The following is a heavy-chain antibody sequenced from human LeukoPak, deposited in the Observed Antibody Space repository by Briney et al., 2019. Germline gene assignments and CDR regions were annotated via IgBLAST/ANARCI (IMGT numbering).Heavy chain of an antibody. CDR3: ARAPYISGYYYYMDV. D-gene: IGHD6-19*01. J-gene: IGHJ6*03. CDR2: INSDGSST. Sequence: GGSLRLSCAASGFTFSSYWMHWVRQAPGKGLVWVSRINSDGSSTSYADSVKGGVTISRDNAKNTLHLQMHSLRAEDTAVYYCARAPYISGYYYYMDVWGKGTTVTVS. CDR1: GFTFSSYW. V-gene: IGHV3-74*01.